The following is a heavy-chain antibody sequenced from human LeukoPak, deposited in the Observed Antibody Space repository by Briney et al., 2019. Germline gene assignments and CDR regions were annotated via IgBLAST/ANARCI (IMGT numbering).Heavy chain of an antibody. D-gene: IGHD6-19*01. CDR2: IYPGNSDT. V-gene: IGHV5-51*01. J-gene: IGHJ4*02. CDR3: ARQLQNGWYYFDY. CDR1: GYNFTRYW. Sequence: GESLKISCKGSGYNFTRYWIAWVRQIPGKGLEWMGVIYPGNSDTKFSPSFQGHVTISADRPISTAFLQFNSLRASDTAMYYCARQLQNGWYYFDYWGRGTLVTVSS.